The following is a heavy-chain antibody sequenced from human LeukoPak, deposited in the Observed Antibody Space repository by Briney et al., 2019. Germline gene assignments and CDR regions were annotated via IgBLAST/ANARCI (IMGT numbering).Heavy chain of an antibody. CDR2: IYYSGST. D-gene: IGHD3-10*01. Sequence: PSETLSLTCTVSGGSISSYYWSWIRQPPGKGLEWIGYIYYSGSTNYNPSLKSRVTISVDSSRNHFSLKLNSVTAADTAVYYCARQADYGLFDPWGQGTLVTVSS. CDR1: GGSISSYY. CDR3: ARQADYGLFDP. J-gene: IGHJ5*02. V-gene: IGHV4-59*08.